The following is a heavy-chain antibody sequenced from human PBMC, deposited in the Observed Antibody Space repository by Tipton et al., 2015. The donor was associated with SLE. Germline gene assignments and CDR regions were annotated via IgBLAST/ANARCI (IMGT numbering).Heavy chain of an antibody. D-gene: IGHD3-22*01. CDR3: ARTYYYDRNGMDV. Sequence: TLSLTCTVSGGSISSYYWSWIRQPPGKGLEWIGYIYYSGSTYYNPSLKSRVTISVDTSKNQFSLKLSSVTAADTAVYYCARTYYYDRNGMDVWGQGTTVTVSS. V-gene: IGHV4-59*04. CDR1: GGSISSYY. J-gene: IGHJ6*02. CDR2: IYYSGST.